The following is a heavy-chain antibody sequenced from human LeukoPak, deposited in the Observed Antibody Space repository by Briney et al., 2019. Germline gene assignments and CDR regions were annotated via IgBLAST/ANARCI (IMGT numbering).Heavy chain of an antibody. CDR3: RVARLRVGFDY. Sequence: GASVKVSCKASGYTFTSYYMHWVRQAPGQGLEWMGIINPSGSSTSYAQKFQGRVTMTTDTSTSTAYMELRSLRSDDTAVYYCRVARLRVGFDYWGQGTLVTVSS. CDR1: GYTFTSYY. J-gene: IGHJ4*02. D-gene: IGHD5-12*01. V-gene: IGHV1-46*01. CDR2: INPSGSST.